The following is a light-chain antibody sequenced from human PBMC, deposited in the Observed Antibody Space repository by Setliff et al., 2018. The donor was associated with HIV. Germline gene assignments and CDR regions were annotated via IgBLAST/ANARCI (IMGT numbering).Light chain of an antibody. V-gene: IGLV2-14*01. CDR2: EVS. CDR3: SSSTSSNLGM. CDR1: SSDIGTYNY. J-gene: IGLJ3*02. Sequence: QSVLTQPASVSGSPGQSITISCTGTSSDIGTYNYVSWYQRHPGKAPKLMIHEVSNRPSGVSNRFSGSKSGNTASLTISGLQAEDEADYYCSSSTSSNLGMFGGGTK.